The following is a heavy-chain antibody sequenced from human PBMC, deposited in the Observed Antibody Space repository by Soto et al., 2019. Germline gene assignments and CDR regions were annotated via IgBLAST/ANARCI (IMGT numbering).Heavy chain of an antibody. D-gene: IGHD2-15*01. CDR2: IYHSGST. CDR3: ARDSIYCSGGSCYNWFDP. CDR1: GYSISSGYY. V-gene: IGHV4-38-2*02. Sequence: SETLSLTCTVSGYSISSGYYWGWIRQPPGKGLEWIGSIYHSGSTYYNPSLKSRVTISVDTSKNQFSLKLSSVTAADTAVYYCARDSIYCSGGSCYNWFDPWGQGTLVTVSS. J-gene: IGHJ5*02.